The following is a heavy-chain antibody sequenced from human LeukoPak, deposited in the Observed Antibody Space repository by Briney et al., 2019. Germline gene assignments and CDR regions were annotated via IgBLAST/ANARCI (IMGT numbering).Heavy chain of an antibody. Sequence: SETLSLTCTVSVGSISSYYWSWIRQPPGKGLEWIGYIYYSGSTNYNPSLKSRVTISVDTSKNQFSLKLSSVTAADTAVYYCASLRDSSGYYFDYWGQGTLVTVSS. CDR2: IYYSGST. V-gene: IGHV4-59*01. CDR3: ASLRDSSGYYFDY. D-gene: IGHD3-22*01. J-gene: IGHJ4*02. CDR1: VGSISSYY.